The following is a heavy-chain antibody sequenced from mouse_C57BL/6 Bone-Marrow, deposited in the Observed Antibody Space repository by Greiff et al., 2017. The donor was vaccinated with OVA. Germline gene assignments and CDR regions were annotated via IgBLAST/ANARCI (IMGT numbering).Heavy chain of an antibody. Sequence: EVQLQESGGGLVQPGGSLKLSCAASGFTFSDYYMYWVRQTPEKRLEWVAYISNGGGSTYYPDTVKGRFTISRDNAKNTLYLQMSRLKSEDTAMYYCARGVGLLPWFAYWGQGTLVTVSA. CDR2: ISNGGGST. D-gene: IGHD2-3*01. CDR3: ARGVGLLPWFAY. CDR1: GFTFSDYY. J-gene: IGHJ3*01. V-gene: IGHV5-12*01.